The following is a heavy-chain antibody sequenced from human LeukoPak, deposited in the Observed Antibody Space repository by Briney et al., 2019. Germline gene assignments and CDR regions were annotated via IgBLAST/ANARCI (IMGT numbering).Heavy chain of an antibody. J-gene: IGHJ4*02. CDR3: AKERGNYFDY. CDR1: GFSFSRSW. V-gene: IGHV3-7*05. D-gene: IGHD3-10*01. CDR2: INQDGSEK. Sequence: PGGPLRLSCAASGFSFSRSWMTWVRQAPGKGLEWVANINQDGSEKYYVDSVKGRFTISRDNAKNSLDLQMSGLRAEDTAVYYCAKERGNYFDYWGQGTLVTVSS.